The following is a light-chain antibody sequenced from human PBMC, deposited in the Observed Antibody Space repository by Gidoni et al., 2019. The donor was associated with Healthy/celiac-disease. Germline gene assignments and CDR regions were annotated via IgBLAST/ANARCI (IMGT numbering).Light chain of an antibody. V-gene: IGKV1-39*01. Sequence: RVTIGCRASQSISSYLNWYQQKPGKAPKLLIYAASSLQSGVPSRFSGSGSGTDFTLTISSLQPEDFATYYCQQYCSTPKTFGQGTKVEIK. J-gene: IGKJ1*01. CDR1: QSISSY. CDR3: QQYCSTPKT. CDR2: AAS.